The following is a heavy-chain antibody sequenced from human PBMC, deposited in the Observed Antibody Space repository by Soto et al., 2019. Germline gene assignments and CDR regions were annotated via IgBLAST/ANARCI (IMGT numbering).Heavy chain of an antibody. V-gene: IGHV3-48*03. Sequence: LTHVWAGSGFTFRPNQMNGVRHAPINGLEWILCTSSSPPSIHYADSVKGRSTISRDNARKSLYLQMNSLRAQDTAVYYCVREARCSNGVWHFEYWGQGTLVA. CDR1: GFTFRPNQ. J-gene: IGHJ4*02. CDR3: VREARCSNGVWHFEY. CDR2: TSSSPPSI. D-gene: IGHD2-8*01.